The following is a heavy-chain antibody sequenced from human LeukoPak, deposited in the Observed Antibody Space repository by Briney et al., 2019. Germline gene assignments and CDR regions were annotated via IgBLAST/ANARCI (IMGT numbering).Heavy chain of an antibody. CDR1: GGSISIYY. CDR3: ARGGGIVVVPAAYDY. CDR2: IYYSGST. D-gene: IGHD2-2*01. Sequence: PSETLSLTCTVSGGSISIYYWSWIRQPPGKGLEWIGYIYYSGSTNYNPSLKSRVTISVDTSKNHFSLKLSSVTAADTAVYYCARGGGIVVVPAAYDYWGQGTLVTVSS. J-gene: IGHJ4*02. V-gene: IGHV4-59*01.